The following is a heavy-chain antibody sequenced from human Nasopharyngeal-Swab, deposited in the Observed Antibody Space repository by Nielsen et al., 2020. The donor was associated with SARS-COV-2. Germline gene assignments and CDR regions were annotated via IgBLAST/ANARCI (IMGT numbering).Heavy chain of an antibody. Sequence: SETLSLTCAVSGGSFSGYYWGWIRRPPGKGLEWIGEINHSGSTNYNPSLKSRVTISLDTSKNQFSLNLRSVTAADTAVYYCARGLSGVVPAPILGLGPFYSYYYMDVWDKGTTVTVSS. V-gene: IGHV4-34*01. D-gene: IGHD2-2*01. CDR3: ARGLSGVVPAPILGLGPFYSYYYMDV. CDR2: INHSGST. J-gene: IGHJ6*03. CDR1: GGSFSGYY.